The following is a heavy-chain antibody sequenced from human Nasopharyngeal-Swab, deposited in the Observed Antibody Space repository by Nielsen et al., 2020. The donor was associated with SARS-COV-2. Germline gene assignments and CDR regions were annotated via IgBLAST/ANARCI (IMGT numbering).Heavy chain of an antibody. CDR1: GFTYW. D-gene: IGHD6-13*01. CDR3: ATWKGSNWFDY. Sequence: GESLKISCAASGFTYWMNWVRQAPGKGLEWLANIKPDGSYIKYADSVKGRFTISRDNARNSVYLQLNSLRAEDTALYYCATWKGSNWFDYWGQGTLVTVSS. V-gene: IGHV3-7*01. CDR2: IKPDGSYI. J-gene: IGHJ4*02.